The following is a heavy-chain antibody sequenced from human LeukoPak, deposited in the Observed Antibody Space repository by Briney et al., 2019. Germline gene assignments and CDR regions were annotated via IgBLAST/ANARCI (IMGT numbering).Heavy chain of an antibody. CDR2: ISYGGGNK. V-gene: IGHV3-30*18. J-gene: IGHJ4*02. CDR3: AKCRDLWLAYFDY. D-gene: IGHD6-19*01. CDR1: GFTFSSYG. Sequence: GGSLRLSCAASGFTFSSYGMHWVRQAPGKGLEWVAVISYGGGNKYYADSMKGRFTISRDNSKNTLFLQMNSLRAEDTAVYYCAKCRDLWLAYFDYWGQGTLVTVSS.